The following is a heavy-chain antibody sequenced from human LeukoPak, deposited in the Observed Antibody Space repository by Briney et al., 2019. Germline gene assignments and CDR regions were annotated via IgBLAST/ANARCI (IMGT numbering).Heavy chain of an antibody. D-gene: IGHD3-22*01. CDR2: IYTSGST. J-gene: IGHJ6*03. Sequence: PSETLSLTCTVSGGSISSGSYYWSWIRQPAGKGLEWIGRIYTSGSTNYTPSLKSRVTISVDTSKKQFSLKLSSVTAADTAVYYCARDGYYYDSSGYAPRGMDVWGKGTTVTVSS. V-gene: IGHV4-61*02. CDR1: GGSISSGSYY. CDR3: ARDGYYYDSSGYAPRGMDV.